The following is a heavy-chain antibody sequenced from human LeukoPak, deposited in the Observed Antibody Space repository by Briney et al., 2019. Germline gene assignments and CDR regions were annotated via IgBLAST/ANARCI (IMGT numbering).Heavy chain of an antibody. V-gene: IGHV1-18*01. Sequence: GASVKVSCKASGYTFTSYGISWVRQAPGQGLEWMGWISAYNGNTNYAQKFQGRVTMTRNTSISTAYMELSSLRSEDTAVYYCATLDYGDRWFDPWGQGTLVTVSS. CDR3: ATLDYGDRWFDP. CDR1: GYTFTSYG. CDR2: ISAYNGNT. J-gene: IGHJ5*02. D-gene: IGHD4-17*01.